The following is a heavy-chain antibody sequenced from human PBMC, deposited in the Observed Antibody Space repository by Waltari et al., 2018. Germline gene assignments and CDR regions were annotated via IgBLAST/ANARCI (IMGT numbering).Heavy chain of an antibody. CDR2: IYHTWST. Sequence: QVQLQASGPGLVKPSETLSPPCTVSGHPLSSGYSWGWIRQPPGKGLEWIGSIYHTWSTYYNPSLKSRVTISVDTSKNQFSLKLSSVTAADTAVYYCARDWGSGWYRDAFDIWGQGTMVTVSS. J-gene: IGHJ3*02. CDR1: GHPLSSGYS. D-gene: IGHD6-19*01. V-gene: IGHV4-38-2*02. CDR3: ARDWGSGWYRDAFDI.